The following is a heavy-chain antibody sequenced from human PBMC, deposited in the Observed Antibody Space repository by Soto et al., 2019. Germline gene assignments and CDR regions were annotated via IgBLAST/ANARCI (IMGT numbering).Heavy chain of an antibody. Sequence: PGGSLRLSCAASGFTFSSYSMNWVRQAPGKGLEWVSYISSSSSTIYYADSVKGRFTISRDNAKNSLYLQMNSLRAEDTAVYYCARVKRTAAVSNWFDPWGQGTLVTVSS. V-gene: IGHV3-48*01. CDR1: GFTFSSYS. D-gene: IGHD6-13*01. CDR3: ARVKRTAAVSNWFDP. J-gene: IGHJ5*02. CDR2: ISSSSSTI.